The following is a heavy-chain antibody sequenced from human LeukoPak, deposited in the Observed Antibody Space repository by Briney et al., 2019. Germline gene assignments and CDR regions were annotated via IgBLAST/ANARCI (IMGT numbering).Heavy chain of an antibody. CDR2: MNPNSGNT. CDR3: AREGDVLLWFGELEFDY. Sequence: ASVKVSCXASGYTFTSYDINWVRQATGQGLEWMGWMNPNSGNTGYAQKFQGRVTVTRNTSISTAYMELSSLRSEDTAVYYCAREGDVLLWFGELEFDYWGQGTLVTVSS. J-gene: IGHJ4*02. CDR1: GYTFTSYD. V-gene: IGHV1-8*01. D-gene: IGHD3-10*01.